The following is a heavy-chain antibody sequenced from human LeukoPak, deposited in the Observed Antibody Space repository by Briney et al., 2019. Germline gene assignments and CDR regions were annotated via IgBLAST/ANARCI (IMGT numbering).Heavy chain of an antibody. D-gene: IGHD3-10*01. J-gene: IGHJ4*02. CDR1: GFAFSNYA. CDR3: AREYSFAWFGELPQPHEDY. CDR2: ISDSGAST. Sequence: GGSLRLSCAASGFAFSNYAMSWIRQAPGKGLEWVSPISDSGASTYYADSVKGRFTISRDNSKNTLYLQMNSLRVEDTAVYYCAREYSFAWFGELPQPHEDYWGQGTLVTVSS. V-gene: IGHV3-23*01.